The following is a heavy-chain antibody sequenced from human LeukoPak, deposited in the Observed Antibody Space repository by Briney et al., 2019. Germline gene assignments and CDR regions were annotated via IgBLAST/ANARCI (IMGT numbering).Heavy chain of an antibody. CDR3: ARGVTRYSWFDP. V-gene: IGHV5-51*01. Sequence: GESLKISCQAFGYKFSGSYIGWVRQVPGKGLEWMGIVYPADSDTYYRPSFQGQVTISVDKSINTAYLQWTSLKASDSAIYYCARGVTRYSWFDPWGQGTLVTVSS. D-gene: IGHD3-16*02. CDR1: GYKFSGSY. CDR2: VYPADSDT. J-gene: IGHJ5*02.